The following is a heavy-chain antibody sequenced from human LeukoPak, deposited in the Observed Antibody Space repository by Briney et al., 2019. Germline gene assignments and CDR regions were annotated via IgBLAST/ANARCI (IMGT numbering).Heavy chain of an antibody. V-gene: IGHV3-11*01. CDR3: ARDGSQWLVRHLDS. J-gene: IGHJ4*02. CDR1: GFTFSDYY. D-gene: IGHD6-19*01. Sequence: GGSLRLSCAASGFTFSDYYMSWIRQAPGKGLEWVSYISSSGSTIYYADSVKGRFTISRDNAKNSLYLQMNSLRAEDTAVYYCARDGSQWLVRHLDSWGQGTLVTVSS. CDR2: ISSSGSTI.